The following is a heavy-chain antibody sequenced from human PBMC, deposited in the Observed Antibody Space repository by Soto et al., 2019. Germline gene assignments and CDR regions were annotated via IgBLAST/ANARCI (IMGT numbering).Heavy chain of an antibody. D-gene: IGHD6-19*01. Sequence: ASVKVSCKASRYTFTSYDINWVRQATGQGLEWMGWMNPNSGNTGYAQKFQGRVTMTRNTSISTAYMELSSLTSEDTAVYYCARELSSGWFSNWGQGTLVTVSS. CDR3: ARELSSGWFSN. J-gene: IGHJ4*02. CDR2: MNPNSGNT. CDR1: RYTFTSYD. V-gene: IGHV1-8*01.